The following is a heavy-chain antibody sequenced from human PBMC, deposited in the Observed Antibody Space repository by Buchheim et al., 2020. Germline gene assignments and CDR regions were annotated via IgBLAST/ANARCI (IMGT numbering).Heavy chain of an antibody. D-gene: IGHD1-14*01. V-gene: IGHV3-30*02. CDR3: VRTGLTRNWFDP. J-gene: IGHJ5*02. CDR2: IRPDGSNK. CDR1: GFTFSSYG. Sequence: QVQLVESGGDVVQPGRSLRLSCAASGFTFSSYGMHWVRQAPGKGPEWVAFIRPDGSNKYYLDSLKGRFTVSRDNSKHTLYLQMNSLRAEDTAVYYCVRTGLTRNWFDPWGQGAL.